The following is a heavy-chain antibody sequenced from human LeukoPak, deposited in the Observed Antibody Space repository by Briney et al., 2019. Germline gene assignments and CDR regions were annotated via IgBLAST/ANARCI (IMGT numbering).Heavy chain of an antibody. CDR1: GYSISSGYY. J-gene: IGHJ5*02. Sequence: PSETLSLTCAVSGYSISSGYYWGWIRQPPGKGLEWIGSIYHSGSTYYNPSLKSRVTTSVDTSKNQFSLKLSSVTAADTAVYYCARSSYSGNNWFDPWGQGTLVTVSS. D-gene: IGHD1-26*01. V-gene: IGHV4-38-2*01. CDR2: IYHSGST. CDR3: ARSSYSGNNWFDP.